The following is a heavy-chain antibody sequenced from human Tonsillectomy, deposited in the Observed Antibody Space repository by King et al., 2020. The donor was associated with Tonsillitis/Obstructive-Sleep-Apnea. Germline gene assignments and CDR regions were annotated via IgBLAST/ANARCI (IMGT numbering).Heavy chain of an antibody. CDR1: GYTFTTYY. J-gene: IGHJ4*02. CDR3: ARGAAVAVSFDF. CDR2: INPSGDST. V-gene: IGHV1-46*01. Sequence: QLVQSGAEVKKPGASVKVSCKASGYTFTTYYMHWVRQAPRQGLEWMGIINPSGDSTSYAQKFQGRVTMTRDTSTSTVYMELSSLTSEDTAVYYCARGAAVAVSFDFWGQGTLVTVSS. D-gene: IGHD6-19*01.